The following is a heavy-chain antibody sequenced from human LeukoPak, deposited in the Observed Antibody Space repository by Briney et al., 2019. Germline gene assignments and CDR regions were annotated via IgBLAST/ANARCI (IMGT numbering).Heavy chain of an antibody. V-gene: IGHV1-8*01. CDR3: ARGLTPRRQATYVTTVTTYWFDP. CDR1: GYTFTSYD. Sequence: ASVKVSCKASGYTFTSYDINWVRQATGQGLEWMGWMNPNSGNTGYAQKFQGRVTMTRNTSISTAYMELSSLRSEDTAVYYCARGLTPRRQATYVTTVTTYWFDPWGQGTLVTVSS. D-gene: IGHD4-17*01. J-gene: IGHJ5*02. CDR2: MNPNSGNT.